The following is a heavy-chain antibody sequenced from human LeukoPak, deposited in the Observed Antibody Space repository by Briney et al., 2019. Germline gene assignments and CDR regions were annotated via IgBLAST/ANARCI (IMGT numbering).Heavy chain of an antibody. D-gene: IGHD3-10*02. CDR2: ISGSGGST. Sequence: PGGSLRLSCAASGFIFSSYAMSWVRQAPGKGLEWVSAISGSGGSTYYADSVKGRFTISRDNAKNSLYLQMNSLRAEDTAVYYCAELGITMIGGVWGKGTTVTISS. CDR1: GFIFSSYA. J-gene: IGHJ6*04. CDR3: AELGITMIGGV. V-gene: IGHV3-23*01.